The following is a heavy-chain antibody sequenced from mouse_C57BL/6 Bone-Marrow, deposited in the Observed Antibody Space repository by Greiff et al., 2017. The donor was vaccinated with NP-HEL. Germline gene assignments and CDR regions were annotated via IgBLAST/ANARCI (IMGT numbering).Heavy chain of an antibody. V-gene: IGHV1-55*01. CDR1: GYTFTSYW. Sequence: VQLQQSGAELVKPGASVKMSCKASGYTFTSYWITWVKQRPGQGLEWIGDIYPGSGSTNYNEKFKSKATLTVDTSSSTAYMQLSSLTSEDSAVYYCATTVTRYWYFDVWGTGTTVTVSS. J-gene: IGHJ1*03. D-gene: IGHD1-1*01. CDR3: ATTVTRYWYFDV. CDR2: IYPGSGST.